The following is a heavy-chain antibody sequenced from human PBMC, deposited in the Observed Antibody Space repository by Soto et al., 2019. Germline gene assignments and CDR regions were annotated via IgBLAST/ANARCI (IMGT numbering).Heavy chain of an antibody. V-gene: IGHV4-34*01. CDR1: GGSFSGYY. D-gene: IGHD6-6*01. J-gene: IGHJ4*02. CDR2: INLSGGT. CDR3: ARTIATRASRSLDY. Sequence: QVQLQQWGAGLLKPSDTLSLTCAVYGGSFSGYYWSWIRQPPGKGLEWIGEINLSGGTNYSPSLKSRVTISVDTSKNHFSLRLSSVTAADTDVYYCARTIATRASRSLDYWGQGTLVTVSS.